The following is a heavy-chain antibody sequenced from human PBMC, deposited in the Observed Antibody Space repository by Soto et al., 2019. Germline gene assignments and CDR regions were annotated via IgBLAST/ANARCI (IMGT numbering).Heavy chain of an antibody. J-gene: IGHJ4*02. Sequence: GESLKISCAASGFTFSNAWMSWVRQAPGKGLEWVGRIKSKTDGGTTDYAAPVKGRFTISRDDSKNTLYLQMNSLKTEDTAVYYCTTDLSADYELDYWGQGTLVTVSS. CDR1: GFTFSNAW. CDR3: TTDLSADYELDY. CDR2: IKSKTDGGTT. D-gene: IGHD4-17*01. V-gene: IGHV3-15*01.